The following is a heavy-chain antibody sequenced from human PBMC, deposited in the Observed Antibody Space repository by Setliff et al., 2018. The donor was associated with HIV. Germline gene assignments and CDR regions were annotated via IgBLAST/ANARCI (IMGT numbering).Heavy chain of an antibody. Sequence: GGSLRLSCEASGFAFNNHAMTWVRQAPGKGLEWVSAIGRTPGTIYYADSVKGRFAISRDNSMNTLSLQMNSLRAEDTAVYYCAKDSYAYGYRGPIFDYWGQGTPVTVSS. V-gene: IGHV3-23*01. CDR3: AKDSYAYGYRGPIFDY. CDR2: IGRTPGTI. J-gene: IGHJ4*02. D-gene: IGHD4-17*01. CDR1: GFAFNNHA.